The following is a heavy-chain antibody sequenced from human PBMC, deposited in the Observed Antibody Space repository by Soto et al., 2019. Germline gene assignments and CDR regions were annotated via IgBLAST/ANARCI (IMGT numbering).Heavy chain of an antibody. CDR1: GFTFSSYA. J-gene: IGHJ5*02. CDR2: ISGSGVST. D-gene: IGHD2-15*01. Sequence: EVQLLESGGGLVQPGGSLRLSCAASGFTFSSYAMSWVRQAPGKGLEWVSAISGSGVSTYYADTVKGRFTISRDNSTNTLYLQMNILRAEDTAVYYCAKDLGRCWFDPWGQGTQVTVSS. V-gene: IGHV3-23*01. CDR3: AKDLGRCWFDP.